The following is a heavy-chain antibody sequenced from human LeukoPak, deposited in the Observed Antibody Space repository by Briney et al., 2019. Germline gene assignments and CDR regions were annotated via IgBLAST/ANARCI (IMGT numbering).Heavy chain of an antibody. Sequence: GGSLRLSCADSGFTFSSYSMNWVRQAPGKGLEWVSSISSSSSYIYYADSVKGRFTISRDNAKNSLYLQMNSLRAEDTAVYYCARDGGGSYYYDSSGFDYWGQGTLVTVSS. CDR3: ARDGGGSYYYDSSGFDY. D-gene: IGHD3-22*01. J-gene: IGHJ4*02. V-gene: IGHV3-21*01. CDR2: ISSSSSYI. CDR1: GFTFSSYS.